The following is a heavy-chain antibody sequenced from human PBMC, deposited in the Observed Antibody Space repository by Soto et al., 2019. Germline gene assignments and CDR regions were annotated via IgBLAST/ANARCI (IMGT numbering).Heavy chain of an antibody. CDR1: GFIFSSYA. CDR2: ISYDGSNK. J-gene: IGHJ5*02. V-gene: IGHV3-30-3*01. CDR3: ARDHLGGYCISTSCYGGWFDP. D-gene: IGHD2-2*01. Sequence: LRLSCAASGFIFSSYAMHWVRQAPGKGLEWVAVISYDGSNKYYADSVKGRFTISRDNSKNTLYLQMNSLRAEDTAVYYCARDHLGGYCISTSCYGGWFDPWGQGTLVTVSS.